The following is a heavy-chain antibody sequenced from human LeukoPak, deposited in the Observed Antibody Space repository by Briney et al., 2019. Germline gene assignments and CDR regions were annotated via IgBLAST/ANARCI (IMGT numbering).Heavy chain of an antibody. J-gene: IGHJ4*02. D-gene: IGHD3-3*01. V-gene: IGHV1-18*01. CDR3: ARDPRGPNRLRFLEWLPSNPSVANFDY. CDR1: GYTLTELS. Sequence: ASVKVSCKVSGYTLTELSMHWVRQAPGQGLEWMGWISAYNGNTNYAQKLQGRVTMTTDTSTSTAYMELRSLRSDDTAVYYCARDPRGPNRLRFLEWLPSNPSVANFDYWGQGTLVTVSS. CDR2: ISAYNGNT.